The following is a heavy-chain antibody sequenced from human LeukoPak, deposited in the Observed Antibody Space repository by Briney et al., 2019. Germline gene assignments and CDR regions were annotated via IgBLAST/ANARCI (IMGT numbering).Heavy chain of an antibody. CDR2: IHHSGNT. CDR1: GYSISSGYF. CDR3: ARERPPSSCGYYDY. Sequence: PSETLSLTCSVSGYSISSGYFWGWIRQPPGKGLEWVGSIHHSGNTYYNPSLKTRVTISVDTSNNQFSLKLTSVTAADTAVYYCARERPPSSCGYYDYWAQGTLVTVSS. J-gene: IGHJ4*02. D-gene: IGHD3-22*01. V-gene: IGHV4-38-2*02.